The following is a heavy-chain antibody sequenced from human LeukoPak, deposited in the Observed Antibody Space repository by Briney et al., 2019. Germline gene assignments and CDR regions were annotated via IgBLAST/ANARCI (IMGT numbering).Heavy chain of an antibody. CDR1: GYTFTGYY. J-gene: IGHJ4*02. Sequence: ASVKVSCKASGYTFTGYYMHWVRQAPGQGLEWMGWINPNSGGTSYAQKFQGSVTMTRDTSISTAYMELSRLRFDDTAVYYCAADEGGGSYYNYWGQGTLVTVSS. V-gene: IGHV1-2*02. CDR2: INPNSGGT. D-gene: IGHD1-26*01. CDR3: AADEGGGSYYNY.